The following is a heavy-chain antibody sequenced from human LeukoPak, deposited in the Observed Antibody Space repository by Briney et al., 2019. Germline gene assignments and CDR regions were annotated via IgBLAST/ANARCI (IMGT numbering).Heavy chain of an antibody. CDR2: ISAYNGNT. D-gene: IGHD6-13*01. CDR1: GYSFNRYG. Sequence: ASVKVSCKASGYSFNRYGISWVRQAPGQGLEWMAWISAYNGNTNYAQKLQGRVTMTTDTSTSTAYMELRSLRSDDTAVYYCARDIGSSWSLYYWGQGTLVTVSS. CDR3: ARDIGSSWSLYY. J-gene: IGHJ4*02. V-gene: IGHV1-18*01.